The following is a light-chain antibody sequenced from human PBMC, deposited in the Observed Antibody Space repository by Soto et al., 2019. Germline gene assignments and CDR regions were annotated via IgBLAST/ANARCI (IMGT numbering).Light chain of an antibody. V-gene: IGLV2-11*01. CDR1: SSDVGAYNY. J-gene: IGLJ1*01. Sequence: QSALTQPRSVSGSPGQSVTISCTGTSSDVGAYNYVSWYQQHPGKAPKLMIYDVSKRPSGLPDRFSGSKSGNTASLTISGLQAEDEADYYCCSYAGSYTYVFGTGTKVTVL. CDR3: CSYAGSYTYV. CDR2: DVS.